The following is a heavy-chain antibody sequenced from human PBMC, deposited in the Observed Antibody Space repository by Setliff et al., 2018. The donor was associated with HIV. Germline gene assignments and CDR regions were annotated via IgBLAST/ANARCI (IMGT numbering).Heavy chain of an antibody. D-gene: IGHD6-6*01. CDR3: AGLKSIAANRLWWDYYGMDV. CDR1: GGSFSGHY. V-gene: IGHV4-34*01. Sequence: SETLSLTCAVYGGSFSGHYWSWIRQPPGKGLEWIGSINYSGSSYYNPSLKSRVTISVGTSKNQFSLKVSSVTAADTAVYYCAGLKSIAANRLWWDYYGMDVWGQGTTVTVSS. J-gene: IGHJ6*02. CDR2: INYSGSS.